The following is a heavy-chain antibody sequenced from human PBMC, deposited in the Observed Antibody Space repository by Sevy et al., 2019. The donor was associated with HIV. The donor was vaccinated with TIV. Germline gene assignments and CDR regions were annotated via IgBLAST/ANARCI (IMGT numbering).Heavy chain of an antibody. CDR3: TTDGGGYNYGYSFDY. CDR1: GFTFSNAW. D-gene: IGHD5-18*01. CDR2: FKSKTDGGTT. J-gene: IGHJ4*02. V-gene: IGHV3-15*07. Sequence: GGSLRLACAASGFTFSNAWMNWVRQAPGKGLEWVGRFKSKTDGGTTDYAAPVKGRFTISRDDSKNTLYLQMNSLKTEDTAVYYCTTDGGGYNYGYSFDYWGQGTLVTVSS.